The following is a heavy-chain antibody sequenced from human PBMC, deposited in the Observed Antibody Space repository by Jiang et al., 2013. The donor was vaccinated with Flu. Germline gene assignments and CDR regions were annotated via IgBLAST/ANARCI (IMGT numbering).Heavy chain of an antibody. CDR2: PFQWSP. D-gene: IGHD5-18*01. V-gene: IGHV4-39*02. CDR1: VSPSALVVTT. J-gene: IGHJ3*02. CDR3: ATSRYSYVDVFDI. Sequence: GLVKPSETLSLTCTALVSPSALVVTTGGWIPPAPRNGAGVDWEFPFQWSPYYKSSLRSRPTISVDTSKNHLSLRLTSVTAADTAVYYCATSRYSYVDVFDIWGQGTVVTVSS.